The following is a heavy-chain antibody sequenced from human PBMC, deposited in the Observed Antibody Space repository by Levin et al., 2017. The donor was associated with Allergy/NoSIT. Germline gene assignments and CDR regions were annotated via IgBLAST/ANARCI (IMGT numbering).Heavy chain of an antibody. D-gene: IGHD3-9*01. Sequence: SETLSLTCTVSGGSISSYYWSWIRQPPGKGLEWIGYIYYSGSTNYNPSLKSRVTISVDTSKNQFSLKLSSVTAADTAVYYCARGDDILTGTGYYYMDVWGKGTTVTVSS. CDR1: GGSISSYY. CDR2: IYYSGST. CDR3: ARGDDILTGTGYYYMDV. J-gene: IGHJ6*03. V-gene: IGHV4-59*01.